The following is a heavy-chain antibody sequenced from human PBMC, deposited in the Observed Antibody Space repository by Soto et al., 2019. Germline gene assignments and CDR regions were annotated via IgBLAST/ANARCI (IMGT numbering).Heavy chain of an antibody. D-gene: IGHD3-10*01. Sequence: TSETLSLTCTVSGGSISSGDYYWSWIRQPPGKGLEWIGYIYYSGSTYYNPSLKSRVTISVDTSKNQFSLKLSSVTAADTAVYYCARVSVHYYGSGSYYLFDYWGQGTLVTVSS. CDR2: IYYSGST. CDR1: GGSISSGDYY. J-gene: IGHJ4*02. V-gene: IGHV4-30-4*01. CDR3: ARVSVHYYGSGSYYLFDY.